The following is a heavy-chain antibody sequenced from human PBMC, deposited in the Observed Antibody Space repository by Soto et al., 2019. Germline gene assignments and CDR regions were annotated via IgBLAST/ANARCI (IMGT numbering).Heavy chain of an antibody. Sequence: QVQLVESGGGVVQPGRSLRLSCAASGFTFSSYGMHWVRQAPGKGLEWVAVISYDGSNKYYADSVKGRFTISRENSNNTLDMQMNSLRAEDTAVYYCAKDGQYVDWLLHSGEYFQHWGQGTLVTVSS. V-gene: IGHV3-30*18. CDR3: AKDGQYVDWLLHSGEYFQH. CDR2: ISYDGSNK. D-gene: IGHD3-9*01. CDR1: GFTFSSYG. J-gene: IGHJ1*01.